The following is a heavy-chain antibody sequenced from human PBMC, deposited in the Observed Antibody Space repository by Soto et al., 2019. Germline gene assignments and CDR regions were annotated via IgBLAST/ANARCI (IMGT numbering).Heavy chain of an antibody. Sequence: QVQLQESGPGLVKPSETLSLTCTVSSGPISDYYWGWIRQTPGKGLEWIGSIYYSGDTIYNPPLEGRVTISIDTSKSQFSLKLTSVAAADTAVYYCARLAGNSFFQDWGQGTLVTVSS. D-gene: IGHD6-19*01. CDR2: IYYSGDT. J-gene: IGHJ1*01. CDR1: SGPISDYY. V-gene: IGHV4-59*01. CDR3: ARLAGNSFFQD.